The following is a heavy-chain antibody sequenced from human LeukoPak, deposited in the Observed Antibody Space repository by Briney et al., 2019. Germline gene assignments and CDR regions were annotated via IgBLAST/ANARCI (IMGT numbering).Heavy chain of an antibody. CDR2: INSDGSST. Sequence: PGRSLRLSCAASGFTFSSYWMHWVRQAPGKGLVWVSRINSDGSSTSYADSVKGRFTISRDNAKNTLYLQMNSLRAEDTAVYYCAGEDYDILTGYYRGYFDYWGQGTLVTVSS. V-gene: IGHV3-74*01. J-gene: IGHJ4*02. D-gene: IGHD3-9*01. CDR3: AGEDYDILTGYYRGYFDY. CDR1: GFTFSSYW.